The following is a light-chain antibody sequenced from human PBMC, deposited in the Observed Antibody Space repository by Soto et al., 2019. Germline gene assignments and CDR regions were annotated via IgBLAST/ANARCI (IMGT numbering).Light chain of an antibody. J-gene: IGLJ1*01. Sequence: ALAHPASVSGYPGHWSTIFCTGTKSYVGRDSYISWCRQDTVAGDKAWHCSVADRPAGICNRPSGISTRFSGPKSXNPASPXXSGLQAEHEGDYYCRSYTSTNNIVFGTGTKVTVL. CDR3: RSYTSTNNIV. V-gene: IGLV2-14*03. CDR2: DRPAGIC. CDR1: KSYVGRDSY.